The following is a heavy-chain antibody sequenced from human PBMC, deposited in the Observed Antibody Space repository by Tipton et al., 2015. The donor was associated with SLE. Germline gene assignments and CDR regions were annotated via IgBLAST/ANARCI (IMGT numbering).Heavy chain of an antibody. CDR2: IIPIFGTA. CDR1: GGTFSSYA. D-gene: IGHD4-17*01. V-gene: IGHV1-69*01. Sequence: QVQLVQSGAEVKKPGSSVKVSCKASGGTFSSYAISWVRQAPGQGLEWMGGIIPIFGTANYAQEFQGRVTITADESTSTAYMELSILRSEDTAVYYCANDYGARLYYGLDVWGQGTTVTVSS. CDR3: ANDYGARLYYGLDV. J-gene: IGHJ6*02.